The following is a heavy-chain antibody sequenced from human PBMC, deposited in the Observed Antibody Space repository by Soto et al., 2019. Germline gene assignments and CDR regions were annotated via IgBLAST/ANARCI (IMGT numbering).Heavy chain of an antibody. D-gene: IGHD6-6*01. CDR3: ARAPRRYSSSSGPWDY. CDR1: GGSFSGYY. J-gene: IGHJ4*02. V-gene: IGHV4-34*01. CDR2: INHSGST. Sequence: TSETLSLTCAVYGGSFSGYYWSWIRQPPGKGLEWIGEINHSGSTNYNPSLKSRVTISVDTSKNQFSLKLSSVTAADTAVYYCARAPRRYSSSSGPWDYWGQGTLVTV.